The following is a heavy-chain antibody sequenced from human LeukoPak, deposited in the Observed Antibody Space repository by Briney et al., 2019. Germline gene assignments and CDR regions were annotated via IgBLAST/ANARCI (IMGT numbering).Heavy chain of an antibody. CDR2: ISCDGSNK. CDR3: ARDPGAYDILTGYEYFDY. J-gene: IGHJ4*02. D-gene: IGHD3-9*01. Sequence: GGSLRLSCAASGFTFSSYAMHWVRQAPGKGLEWVAVISCDGSNKYYADSVKGRFTISRDNSKNTLYLQMNSLRAEDTAVYYCARDPGAYDILTGYEYFDYWGQGTLVTVSS. CDR1: GFTFSSYA. V-gene: IGHV3-30-3*01.